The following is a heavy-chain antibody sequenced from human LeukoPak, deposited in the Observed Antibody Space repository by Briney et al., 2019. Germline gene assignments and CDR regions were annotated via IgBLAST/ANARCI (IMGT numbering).Heavy chain of an antibody. CDR1: GGSISSYY. V-gene: IGHV4-59*06. Sequence: PSETLSLTCTVSGGSISSYYWSWIRQHPGKGLEWIGYIYYSGSTYYNPSLKSRVTISVDTSKNQFSLKLSSVTAADTAVYYCARQTSSWGNGVQYYFDYWGQGTLVTVSS. CDR2: IYYSGST. J-gene: IGHJ4*02. D-gene: IGHD2-8*01. CDR3: ARQTSSWGNGVQYYFDY.